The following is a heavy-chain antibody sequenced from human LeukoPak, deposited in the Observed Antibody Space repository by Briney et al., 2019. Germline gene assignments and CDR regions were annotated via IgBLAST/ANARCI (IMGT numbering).Heavy chain of an antibody. D-gene: IGHD3-22*01. CDR2: ISSSSSYI. CDR3: ARPYYYDSSGRETYDAFDI. Sequence: GGSLRLSCAASGFTVSSNYMSWVRQAPGKGLEWVSSISSSSSYIYYADSVKGRFTISRDNAKNSLYLQMNSLRAEDTAVYYCARPYYYDSSGRETYDAFDIWGQGTMVTVSS. V-gene: IGHV3-21*01. J-gene: IGHJ3*02. CDR1: GFTVSSNY.